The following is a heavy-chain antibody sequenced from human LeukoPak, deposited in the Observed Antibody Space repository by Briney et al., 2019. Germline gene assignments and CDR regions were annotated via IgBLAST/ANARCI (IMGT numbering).Heavy chain of an antibody. V-gene: IGHV3-48*03. D-gene: IGHD1-14*01. J-gene: IGHJ5*02. Sequence: GGSLRLSCGASGFTFSSYEMNWVRQAPGKGLEWVSYISSSGSIIYYADSVKGRFTISRDNAKNSLYLQMNSLRAEDTAVYNCARDRKYGLFDPWGQGTLVTVSS. CDR3: ARDRKYGLFDP. CDR1: GFTFSSYE. CDR2: ISSSGSII.